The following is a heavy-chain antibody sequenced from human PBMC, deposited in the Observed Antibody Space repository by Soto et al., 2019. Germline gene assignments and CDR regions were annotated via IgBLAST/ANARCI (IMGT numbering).Heavy chain of an antibody. CDR2: QTGST. D-gene: IGHD2-8*02. CDR1: GGSVTSGSYH. CDR3: AVFKGGAGGNGY. V-gene: IGHV4-61*01. Sequence: QVQLQESGPGLIKPSETLSLTCTVSGGSVTSGSYHWTWIRQPPGKGLEGIGQTGSTHYNPSLKGGITIAVVTPKHRFSVSLGSVTAADTAVYYCAVFKGGAGGNGYWGQGTQVTVSS. J-gene: IGHJ4*02.